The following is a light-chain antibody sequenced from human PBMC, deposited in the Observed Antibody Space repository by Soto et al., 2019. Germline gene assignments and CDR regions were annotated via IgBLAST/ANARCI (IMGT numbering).Light chain of an antibody. CDR3: IAYTMNSILL. J-gene: IGLJ3*02. CDR2: EVN. CDR1: RSDVGGYNY. V-gene: IGLV2-14*01. Sequence: QSALTQPRSVSGSPGQSVTISCTGSRSDVGGYNYVSWYQHHPDKAPKLIISEVNKRPSGISNRFSGSKSGNTASLTISGLQAEDEADYYCIAYTMNSILLFGGGTKVTVL.